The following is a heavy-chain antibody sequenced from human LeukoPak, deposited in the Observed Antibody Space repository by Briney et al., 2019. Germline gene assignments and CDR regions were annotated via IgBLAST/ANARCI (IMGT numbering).Heavy chain of an antibody. CDR1: GGSISSDGYS. J-gene: IGHJ6*02. V-gene: IGHV4-30-2*01. CDR3: ARGGRITIFGVVTPPYYYYGMDV. CDR2: IYHSGST. D-gene: IGHD3-3*01. Sequence: SETLSLTCAVSGGSISSDGYSWSWIRQPPGKGLEWIGYIYHSGSTYYNPSLKSRVTISVDTSKNQFSLKLSSVTAADTAVYYCARGGRITIFGVVTPPYYYYGMDVWGQGTTVTVSS.